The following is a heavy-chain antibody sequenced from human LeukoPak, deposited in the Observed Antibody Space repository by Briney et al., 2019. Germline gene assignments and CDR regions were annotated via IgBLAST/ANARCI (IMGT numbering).Heavy chain of an antibody. D-gene: IGHD5-18*01. CDR2: ISAYNGNT. CDR3: ARDRGYSYGRPPGRWGY. CDR1: GGTFSSYA. V-gene: IGHV1-18*01. J-gene: IGHJ4*02. Sequence: GSSVKVSCKASGGTFSSYAISCVRQAPGQGLEWMGWISAYNGNTNYAQKLQGRVTMTTDTSTSTAYMELRSLRSDDTAVYYCARDRGYSYGRPPGRWGYWGQGTLVTVSS.